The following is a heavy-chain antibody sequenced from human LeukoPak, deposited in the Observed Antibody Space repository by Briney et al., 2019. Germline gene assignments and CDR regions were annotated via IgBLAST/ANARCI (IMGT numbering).Heavy chain of an antibody. Sequence: GGSLRLSCAASGFTFDDYAMHWVRQAPGKGLGWVSGISWNSGSIGYADSVKGRFTISRDNAKNSLYLQMNSLRAEDTALYYCAKDMGVQVGATDYWGQGTLVTVSS. CDR1: GFTFDDYA. CDR2: ISWNSGSI. CDR3: AKDMGVQVGATDY. D-gene: IGHD1-26*01. J-gene: IGHJ4*02. V-gene: IGHV3-9*01.